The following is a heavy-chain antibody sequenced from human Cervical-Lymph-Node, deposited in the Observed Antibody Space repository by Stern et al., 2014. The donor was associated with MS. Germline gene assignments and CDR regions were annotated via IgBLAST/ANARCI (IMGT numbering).Heavy chain of an antibody. J-gene: IGHJ4*02. D-gene: IGHD1-7*01. CDR3: ARGNWNYEGMGY. CDR1: GFTFSNYG. CDR2: IWDDGNKK. Sequence: VQLVESGGGLVQPGRSLRLSCAASGFTFSNYGLHWGRQAPGKGLGWVAVIWDDGNKKYYADSAKGRITISRENSKKPEFLAIGSLTSEDTALYYCARGNWNYEGMGYWGQGTLVTVSS. V-gene: IGHV3-33*01.